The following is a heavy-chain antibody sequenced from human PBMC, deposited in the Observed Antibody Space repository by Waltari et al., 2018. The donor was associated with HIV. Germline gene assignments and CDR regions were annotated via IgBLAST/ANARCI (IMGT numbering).Heavy chain of an antibody. V-gene: IGHV1-69*04. D-gene: IGHD3-16*01. CDR3: AVGRMENFRGGREDLGGFDP. Sequence: QVQLVQSGTEVKQPASSVKVSCKGSGASVSSYAISLTRQAPGPGVQWMGRVIPGLGSAMHTESFRDRITITAEQSTNAVYIELSSRDSDDTALYYWAVGRMENFRGGREDLGGFDPWGQGTLVIVSS. CDR2: VIPGLGSA. J-gene: IGHJ5*02. CDR1: GASVSSYA.